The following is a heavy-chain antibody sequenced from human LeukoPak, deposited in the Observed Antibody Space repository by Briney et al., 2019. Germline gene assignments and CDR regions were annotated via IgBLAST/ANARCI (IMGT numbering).Heavy chain of an antibody. CDR1: GGSISAYY. J-gene: IGHJ4*02. D-gene: IGHD6-6*01. V-gene: IGHV4-59*01. CDR3: ARFGTSSSRFFDQ. CDR2: IHYSGTT. Sequence: PSEALSLTCTVSGGSISAYYWSWIRQPPGKGLEWIGYIHYSGTTNYYPSLKSRVTIALDTSKNQFSLKLNSVTAADTAVYYCARFGTSSSRFFDQWGQGTLVTVSS.